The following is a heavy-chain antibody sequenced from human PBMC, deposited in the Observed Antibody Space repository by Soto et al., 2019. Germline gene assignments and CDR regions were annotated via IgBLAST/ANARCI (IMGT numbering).Heavy chain of an antibody. J-gene: IGHJ6*02. D-gene: IGHD5-18*01. Sequence: GGSLRLSCAASGFTFSSYAMSWVRQAPGKGLEWVSAISGSGGSTYYADSVKGRFTISRDNSKNTLYLQMNSLRAEDTAVYYCAKPRYSYGNRGYSYYGMDVWGQGTTVTV. CDR3: AKPRYSYGNRGYSYYGMDV. CDR1: GFTFSSYA. CDR2: ISGSGGST. V-gene: IGHV3-23*01.